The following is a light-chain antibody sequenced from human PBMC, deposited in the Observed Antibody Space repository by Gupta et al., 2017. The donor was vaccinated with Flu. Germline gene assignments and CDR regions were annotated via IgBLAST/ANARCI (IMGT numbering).Light chain of an antibody. CDR2: GSN. Sequence: QSVLAQPPSASGTPGQRVTISCSGSSSNIGSNTVNWYQQVPGTSPKLLIYGSNKRPSGGPHRFACSTSCASTSPVTSRLQAEEEADEYYSEWDDSRNGHDVFGTGTKLTVL. CDR1: SSNIGSNT. V-gene: IGLV1-44*01. CDR3: SEWDDSRNGHDV. J-gene: IGLJ1*01.